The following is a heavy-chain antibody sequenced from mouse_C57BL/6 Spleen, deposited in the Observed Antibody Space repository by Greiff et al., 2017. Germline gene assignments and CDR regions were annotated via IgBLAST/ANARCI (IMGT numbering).Heavy chain of an antibody. V-gene: IGHV8-12*01. D-gene: IGHD2-4*01. J-gene: IGHJ3*01. CDR2: LYWDDAK. Sequence: QVTLKECGPGILQSSQTLSLTCSFSGFSLSTSGMGVSWIRQPSGKGLEWLAHLYWDDAKRYNPSLKSRLTISKDTSRTQVFLKSTSVDTADTATYYCARSMITKGWFAYWGQGTLVTVSA. CDR3: ARSMITKGWFAY. CDR1: GFSLSTSGMG.